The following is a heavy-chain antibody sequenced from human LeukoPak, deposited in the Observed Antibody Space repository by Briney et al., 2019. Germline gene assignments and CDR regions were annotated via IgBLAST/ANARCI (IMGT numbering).Heavy chain of an antibody. CDR2: IRYDGSSK. CDR1: GFTFSSYG. V-gene: IGHV3-30*02. D-gene: IGHD3-10*01. J-gene: IGHJ4*02. Sequence: GGSLRLSCAASGFTFSSYGMHWVRKAPGKGLEWVAFIRYDGSSKYYADSVKGRFTISRDNSKNTLYLQMNSLRAEDTAVYYCAKDSVDRWFGELLPDYWGQGTLVTVSS. CDR3: AKDSVDRWFGELLPDY.